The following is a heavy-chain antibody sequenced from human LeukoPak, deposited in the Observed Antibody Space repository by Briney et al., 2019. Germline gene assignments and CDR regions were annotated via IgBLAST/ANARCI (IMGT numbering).Heavy chain of an antibody. Sequence: ASVKVSCKASGYIFPSYGISWVRQAPGQGLEWMGWISAYNGNTNYAQNRQGRVTMTTDTSTSTAYTELRSLRSDDTAMYYCARDAGDYGYDYWGQGTLVIVSS. D-gene: IGHD4-17*01. V-gene: IGHV1-18*01. CDR1: GYIFPSYG. J-gene: IGHJ4*02. CDR2: ISAYNGNT. CDR3: ARDAGDYGYDY.